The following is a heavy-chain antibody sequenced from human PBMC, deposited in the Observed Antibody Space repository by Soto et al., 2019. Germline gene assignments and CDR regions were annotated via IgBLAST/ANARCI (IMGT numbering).Heavy chain of an antibody. CDR1: GGTFSSYT. V-gene: IGHV1-69*04. J-gene: IGHJ4*02. CDR2: IIPILGIA. D-gene: IGHD4-17*01. Sequence: QVQLVHSGAEVKKPGSSVKVSCKASGGTFSSYTISWVRQAPGQGLEWMGRIIPILGIANYAQKFQGRVTITADKSTSTAYMELSSLRSEDTAVYYCARDRAVTTSEFDYWGQGTLVTVSS. CDR3: ARDRAVTTSEFDY.